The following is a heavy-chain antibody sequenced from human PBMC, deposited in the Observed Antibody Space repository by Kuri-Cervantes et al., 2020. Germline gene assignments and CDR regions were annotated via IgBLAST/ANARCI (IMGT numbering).Heavy chain of an antibody. D-gene: IGHD3-16*01. Sequence: ESLKISCTVSGGSISSSSYYWGWIRQPPGKGLEWIGSIYYSGSTYYNPSLKSRVTISVDTSKNQFSLKLSSVTAADTAVYYCAASGGRVLDYWGQGTLVTVSS. V-gene: IGHV4-39*07. J-gene: IGHJ4*02. CDR2: IYYSGST. CDR3: AASGGRVLDY. CDR1: GGSISSSSYY.